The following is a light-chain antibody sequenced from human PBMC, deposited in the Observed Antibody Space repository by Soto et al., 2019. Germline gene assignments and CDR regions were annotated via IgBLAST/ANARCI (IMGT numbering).Light chain of an antibody. CDR3: HQYGSSPWT. J-gene: IGKJ1*01. Sequence: EIVMTQSQATLSVSPGEGATLSCRASQSVSSNLVWYQHKPGQAPRLLIYGASTRATGIPARFSGSGSGTDFTLTISRLEPEDFAVYFCHQYGSSPWTFGQGTKVHIK. V-gene: IGKV3-15*01. CDR1: QSVSSN. CDR2: GAS.